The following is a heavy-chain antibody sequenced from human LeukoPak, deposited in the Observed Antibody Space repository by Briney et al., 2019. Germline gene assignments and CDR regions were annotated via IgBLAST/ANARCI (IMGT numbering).Heavy chain of an antibody. CDR3: ARSYFPLVTATAFDY. J-gene: IGHJ4*02. V-gene: IGHV3-64*01. Sequence: GGSLRLSCAASGFTFSSFGMHWVRQAPGKGLEYVSAISSNGGSTYYANSVKGRFTISRDNSKNTLYLQMGSLRAEGMAVYYWARSYFPLVTATAFDYWGQGTLVTVSS. D-gene: IGHD2-21*02. CDR2: ISSNGGST. CDR1: GFTFSSFG.